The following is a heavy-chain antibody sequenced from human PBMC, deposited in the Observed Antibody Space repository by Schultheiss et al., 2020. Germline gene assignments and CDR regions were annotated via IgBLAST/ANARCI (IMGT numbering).Heavy chain of an antibody. Sequence: SETLSLTCTVSGGSISHYYWSWIRQPPGKGLEWIGYIYYSGSTTYNPSLKSRVTISIDTSKNQFSLRLSSVTAADTAVYYCARLQLVPLRWFDPWGQGTLVTV. CDR3: ARLQLVPLRWFDP. V-gene: IGHV4-59*01. J-gene: IGHJ5*02. CDR1: GGSISHYY. CDR2: IYYSGST. D-gene: IGHD6-13*01.